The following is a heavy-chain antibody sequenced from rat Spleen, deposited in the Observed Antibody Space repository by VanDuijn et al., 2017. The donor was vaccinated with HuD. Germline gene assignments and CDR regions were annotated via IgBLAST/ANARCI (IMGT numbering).Heavy chain of an antibody. J-gene: IGHJ2*01. CDR2: ISYDGGST. CDR3: VREGAYYDGTYFYD. V-gene: IGHV5-20*01. D-gene: IGHD1-12*02. Sequence: EVQLVESGGGLVQPGRSLKLSCAASGFTFSDYYMAWVRQAPTKGLEWVASISYDGGSTYYRDSVKGRFTISRDNAKSTLYLQMDSLRSEDTATYYCVREGAYYDGTYFYDWGQGVMVTVSS. CDR1: GFTFSDYY.